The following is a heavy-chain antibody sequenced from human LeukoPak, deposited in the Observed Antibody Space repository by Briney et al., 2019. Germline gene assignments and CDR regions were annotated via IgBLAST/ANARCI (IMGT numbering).Heavy chain of an antibody. CDR1: GYTFTSYG. V-gene: IGHV1-18*01. CDR2: MSAYNGNR. Sequence: ASVKVSCKASGYTFTSYGISWVRQAPGQGVEWMGWMSAYNGNRKYAQKLQGRVTMTTETSRSTAYMEVRGLRSDDTAVYYCARDLRAYCSGGSCSYFDYWGQGTLVTVSS. J-gene: IGHJ4*02. D-gene: IGHD2-15*01. CDR3: ARDLRAYCSGGSCSYFDY.